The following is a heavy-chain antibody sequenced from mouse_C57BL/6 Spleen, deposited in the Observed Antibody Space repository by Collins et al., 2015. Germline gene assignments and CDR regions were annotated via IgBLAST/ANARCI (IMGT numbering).Heavy chain of an antibody. CDR3: ARSTTVVAMDFDV. Sequence: QVQLKQSGAELVRPGASVKLSCKASGYTFTDYYINWVKQRPGQGLEWIARIYPGGGNTYYNEKFKGKATLTAEKSSSTAYMQLSSLTSEDSAVYFCARSTTVVAMDFDVWGTGTTVTVSS. V-gene: IGHV1-76*01. D-gene: IGHD1-1*01. CDR2: IYPGGGNT. J-gene: IGHJ1*03. CDR1: GYTFTDYY.